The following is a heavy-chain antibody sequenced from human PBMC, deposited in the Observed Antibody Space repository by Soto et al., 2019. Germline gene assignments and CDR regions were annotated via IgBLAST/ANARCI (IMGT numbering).Heavy chain of an antibody. J-gene: IGHJ6*02. V-gene: IGHV4-61*01. D-gene: IGHD5-18*01. Sequence: SETLSLTCTVSGGSVSSGSYYWSWIRQPPGKGLEWIGYIYYSGSTNYNPSLKSRVTISVDTSKNQFSLKLSSVTAADTAVYYCARDYGYSYGAYYYYYGMDVWGQGTTVTVSS. CDR1: GGSVSSGSYY. CDR2: IYYSGST. CDR3: ARDYGYSYGAYYYYYGMDV.